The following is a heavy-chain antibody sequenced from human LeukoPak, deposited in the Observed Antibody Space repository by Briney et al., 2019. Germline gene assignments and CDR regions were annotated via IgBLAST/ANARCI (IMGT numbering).Heavy chain of an antibody. CDR1: GFTFSSYS. Sequence: GGSLRLSCAASGFTFSSYSMNWVRQAPGKGLEWVSYISSSSSTIYYADSVKGRFTISRDNAKNSLYLQMNSLRAEDTAVYYCARDRCRSTSCYKDKYYYYYMDVWAKGPRSPSP. CDR2: ISSSSSTI. J-gene: IGHJ6*03. CDR3: ARDRCRSTSCYKDKYYYYYMDV. D-gene: IGHD2-2*02. V-gene: IGHV3-48*04.